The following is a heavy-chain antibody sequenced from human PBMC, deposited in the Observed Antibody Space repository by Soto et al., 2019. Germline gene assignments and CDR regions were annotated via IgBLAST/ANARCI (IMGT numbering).Heavy chain of an antibody. CDR1: GLTFSSYA. CDR3: ARRRGPLLKDAFDI. J-gene: IGHJ3*02. CDR2: ISGSGGST. V-gene: IGHV3-23*01. D-gene: IGHD2-15*01. Sequence: VGSLRLSCAASGLTFSSYAMSWVRQAPGKGLEGVSAISGSGGSTYYADSVKGRFTISRDNSKNLMYLQMNSLRADDTAVYFCARRRGPLLKDAFDIWGQGTMVTVSS.